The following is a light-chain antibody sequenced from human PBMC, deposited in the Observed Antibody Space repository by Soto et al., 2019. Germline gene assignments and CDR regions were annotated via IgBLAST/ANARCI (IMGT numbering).Light chain of an antibody. CDR3: CSYAGSSTL. CDR2: EGS. J-gene: IGLJ2*01. Sequence: QPASVSGSPGQSITISCTGTSSDVGSYNLVSWYQQHPGKAPKLMIYEGSKRPSGVSNRFSGSKSGNTASLTISGLQAEDEADYYCCSYAGSSTLFGGGTKVTVL. V-gene: IGLV2-23*01. CDR1: SSDVGSYNL.